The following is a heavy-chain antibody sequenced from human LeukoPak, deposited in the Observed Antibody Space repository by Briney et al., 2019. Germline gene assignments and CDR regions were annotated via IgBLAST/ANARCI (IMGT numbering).Heavy chain of an antibody. V-gene: IGHV1-46*01. CDR1: GYTFTSYY. Sequence: ASVKVSCKASGYTFTSYYMHWVRQAPGQGLEWMGIINPSGGSTSYAQKFQGRVTMTRDTSTSTVYMELSSLRSEDAAVYYCASLRKTRDGYNGFYFDYWGQGTLVTVSS. CDR2: INPSGGST. J-gene: IGHJ4*02. D-gene: IGHD5-24*01. CDR3: ASLRKTRDGYNGFYFDY.